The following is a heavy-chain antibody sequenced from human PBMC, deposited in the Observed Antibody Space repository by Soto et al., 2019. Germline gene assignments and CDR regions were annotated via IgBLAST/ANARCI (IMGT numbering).Heavy chain of an antibody. CDR2: FSYRGST. CDR1: ADSISNYY. CDR3: ARVFRYSSGWYSEVDWAFDI. J-gene: IGHJ3*02. D-gene: IGHD6-19*01. Sequence: PSETLSLTCTVSADSISNYYWSWIRQPPGKGLEWIGYFSYRGSTNYNPSLKSRVTISVDTSKNQFSLKLSSVTAADTAVYYCARVFRYSSGWYSEVDWAFDIWGQGTMVTVSS. V-gene: IGHV4-59*08.